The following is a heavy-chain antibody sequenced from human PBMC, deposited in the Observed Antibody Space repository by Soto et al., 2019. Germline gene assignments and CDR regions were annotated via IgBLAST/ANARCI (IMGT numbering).Heavy chain of an antibody. CDR1: GGSISSSSYY. CDR2: IYYSGST. D-gene: IGHD3-10*01. CDR3: ARQERGAYYYGSGPYYMDV. J-gene: IGHJ6*03. V-gene: IGHV4-39*01. Sequence: PSETLSLTCAVYGGSISSSSYYWGWIRQPPGKGLEWIGSIYYSGSTYYNPSLKSRVTISVDTSKNQFSLKLSSVTAADTAVYYCARQERGAYYYGSGPYYMDVWGKGTTVTVSS.